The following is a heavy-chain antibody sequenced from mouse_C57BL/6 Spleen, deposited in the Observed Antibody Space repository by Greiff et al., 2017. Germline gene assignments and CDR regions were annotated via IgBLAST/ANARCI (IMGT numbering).Heavy chain of an antibody. D-gene: IGHD2-3*01. Sequence: VQLQQSGAELVRPGASVTLSCKASGYTFTSYGISWVKQRTGQGLEWIGDIYPRSGNTSYNEKFKGKATLHADKSSSTAYMELRSLTSYDSSVYVCARGVNDPFAYWGQETLVTVSA. CDR2: IYPRSGNT. CDR1: GYTFTSYG. V-gene: IGHV1-81*01. CDR3: ARGVNDPFAY. J-gene: IGHJ3*01.